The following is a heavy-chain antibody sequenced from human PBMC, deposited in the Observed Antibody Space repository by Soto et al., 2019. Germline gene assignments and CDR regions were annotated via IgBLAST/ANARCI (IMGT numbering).Heavy chain of an antibody. Sequence: QLQLQESGPGLVKPSETLSLTCTVSGGSISSSSYYWGWIRQPPGKGLEWIGSIYYSGSTYYNPSLKSRVTISVDTSKNQFSLKLSSVTAADTAVYYCASRLVPAAMNYYYYGMDVWGQGTTVTVSS. CDR3: ASRLVPAAMNYYYYGMDV. V-gene: IGHV4-39*01. J-gene: IGHJ6*02. CDR2: IYYSGST. D-gene: IGHD2-2*01. CDR1: GGSISSSSYY.